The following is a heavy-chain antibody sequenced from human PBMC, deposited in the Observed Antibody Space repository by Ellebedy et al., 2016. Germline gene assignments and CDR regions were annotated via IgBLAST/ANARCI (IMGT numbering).Heavy chain of an antibody. J-gene: IGHJ6*03. D-gene: IGHD2-2*01. CDR2: ISAYNGNT. Sequence: ASVKVSXXASGYTFTSYGISWVRQAPGQGLEWMGWISAYNGNTNYAQKLQGRVTMTRDTSISTAYMELSRLRSDDTAVYYCARDLIVVVPAAPPDYYYMDVWGKGTTVTVSS. V-gene: IGHV1-18*01. CDR3: ARDLIVVVPAAPPDYYYMDV. CDR1: GYTFTSYG.